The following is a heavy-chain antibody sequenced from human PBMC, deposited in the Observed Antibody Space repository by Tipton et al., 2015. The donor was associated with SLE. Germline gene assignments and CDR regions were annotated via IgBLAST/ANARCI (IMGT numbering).Heavy chain of an antibody. CDR1: GGSISSSSYY. CDR2: IYYSGST. D-gene: IGHD5-12*01. V-gene: IGHV4-39*01. J-gene: IGHJ4*02. CDR3: ARAGAEVATIRGNYFDY. Sequence: LRLSCTVSGGSISSSSYYWGWIRQPPGKGLEWIGSIYYSGSTYYNPSLKSRVTISVDTSKNQFSLKLSSVTAADTAVYYCARAGAEVATIRGNYFDYWGQGTLVTVSS.